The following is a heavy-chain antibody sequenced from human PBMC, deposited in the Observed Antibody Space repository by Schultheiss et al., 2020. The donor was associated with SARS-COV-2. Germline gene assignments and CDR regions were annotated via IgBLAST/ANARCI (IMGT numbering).Heavy chain of an antibody. J-gene: IGHJ6*03. D-gene: IGHD5-18*01. CDR2: ISYDGSNK. V-gene: IGHV3-30*04. CDR3: AKDVDTAMVYMDV. Sequence: GGSLRLSCAASGFTFSSYAMSWVRQAPGKGLEWVAVISYDGSNKYYADSVKGRFTISRDNSKNTLYLQMNSLRAEDTALYYCAKDVDTAMVYMDVWGKGTTVTVSS. CDR1: GFTFSSYA.